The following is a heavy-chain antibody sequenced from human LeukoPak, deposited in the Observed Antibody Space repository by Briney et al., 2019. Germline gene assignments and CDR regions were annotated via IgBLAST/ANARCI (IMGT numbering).Heavy chain of an antibody. J-gene: IGHJ4*02. Sequence: PSGTLSLTCAVSGGSISSNNCWSWVRQPPGQGLEWIGETHHSGRTNHNPSLKSRVTISVDKSKNQLSPKLSSVTAAGTAVYYCTRTDRAYCGATGWGQGTLVTVSS. CDR3: TRTDRAYCGATG. CDR2: THHSGRT. D-gene: IGHD2-21*01. V-gene: IGHV4-4*02. CDR1: GGSISSNNC.